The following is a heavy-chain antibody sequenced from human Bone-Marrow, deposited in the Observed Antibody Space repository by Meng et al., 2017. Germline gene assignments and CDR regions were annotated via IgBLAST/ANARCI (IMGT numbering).Heavy chain of an antibody. CDR1: AGSISSDY. Sequence: GSLRLSCTVSAGSISSDYWSWTRQPPGKGLEWIGYIYYSGSTNYNPSLKSRVTFSVDTSKNQFSLKLGSVTAADTAVYYCARDWGADHYYGSGRVFDIWGQGTMVTVSS. CDR3: ARDWGADHYYGSGRVFDI. CDR2: IYYSGST. J-gene: IGHJ3*02. D-gene: IGHD3-10*01. V-gene: IGHV4-59*01.